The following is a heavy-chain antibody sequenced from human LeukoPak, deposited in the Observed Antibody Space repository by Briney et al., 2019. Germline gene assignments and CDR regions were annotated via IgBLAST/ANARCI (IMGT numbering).Heavy chain of an antibody. CDR1: GFTFSDSW. V-gene: IGHV3-7*01. Sequence: GGSLRLSCAASGFTFSDSWMSWVRQAPGKGLEWVANMNQDGSAKGYVDSVKGRFTISRDNARNSLYLQMGSLRPEDTAVYYCATYTHWVAGDVWGQGTTVTVSS. J-gene: IGHJ6*02. D-gene: IGHD3-16*01. CDR3: ATYTHWVAGDV. CDR2: MNQDGSAK.